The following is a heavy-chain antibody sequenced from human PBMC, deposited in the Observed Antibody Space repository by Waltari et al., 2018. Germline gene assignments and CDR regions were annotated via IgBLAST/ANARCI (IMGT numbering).Heavy chain of an antibody. Sequence: QVQLQESGPGLVKPSQTLSLTCTVSGGSISSGSYYWSWIRQPAGKGLEWIGRIYTSGSTNYTPSLKSRVTISVDTSKNQFSLKLSSVTAADTAVYYCASLARRDYYYYYMDVWGKGTTVTVSS. CDR1: GGSISSGSYY. J-gene: IGHJ6*03. CDR3: ASLARRDYYYYYMDV. CDR2: IYTSGST. V-gene: IGHV4-61*02.